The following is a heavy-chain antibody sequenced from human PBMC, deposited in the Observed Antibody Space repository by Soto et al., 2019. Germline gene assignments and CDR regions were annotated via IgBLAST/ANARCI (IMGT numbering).Heavy chain of an antibody. D-gene: IGHD5-18*01. J-gene: IGHJ3*02. Sequence: GGSLRLSCAASGFTFSSYSMNWVRQAPGKGLEWVSYISSSSSTIYYADSVKGRFTISRDNAKNSLYLQMNSLRDEDTAVYYCAMGGYSYGPNDAFDIWGQGTMVT. CDR2: ISSSSSTI. V-gene: IGHV3-48*02. CDR1: GFTFSSYS. CDR3: AMGGYSYGPNDAFDI.